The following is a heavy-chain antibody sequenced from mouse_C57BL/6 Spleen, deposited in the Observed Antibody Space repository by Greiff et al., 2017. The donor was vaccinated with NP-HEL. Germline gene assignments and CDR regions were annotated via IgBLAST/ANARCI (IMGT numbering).Heavy chain of an antibody. D-gene: IGHD1-1*01. Sequence: DVKLVESGGDLVKPGGSLKLSCAASGFTFSSYGMSWVRQTPDKRLEWVATISSGGSYTYYPDSVKGRFTISRDNAKNTLYLQMSSLKSEDTAMYYCARRRDYYGSSPYFDYWGQGTTLTVSS. CDR1: GFTFSSYG. V-gene: IGHV5-6*02. CDR2: ISSGGSYT. CDR3: ARRRDYYGSSPYFDY. J-gene: IGHJ2*01.